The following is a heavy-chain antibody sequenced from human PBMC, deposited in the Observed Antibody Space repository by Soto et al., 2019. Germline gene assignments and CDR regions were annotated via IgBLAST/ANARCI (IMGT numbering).Heavy chain of an antibody. CDR3: ARDGSEYCSSTRCYAA. D-gene: IGHD2-2*01. Sequence: GGSLRLSCAASGFTFSSYWMSWVRQAPGKGLEWVANIKQDGSEKYYVDSVKGRFTISRDNAKNSLYLQMNSLRAEDTAVYYCARDGSEYCSSTRCYAAWGQGTLVTVSS. CDR1: GFTFSSYW. J-gene: IGHJ5*02. CDR2: IKQDGSEK. V-gene: IGHV3-7*01.